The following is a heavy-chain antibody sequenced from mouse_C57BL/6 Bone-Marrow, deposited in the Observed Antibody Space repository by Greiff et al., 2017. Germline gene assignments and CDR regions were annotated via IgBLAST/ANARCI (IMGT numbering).Heavy chain of an antibody. CDR3: ARMGPYYCDY. V-gene: IGHV1-54*01. CDR2: INPGSGGT. J-gene: IGHJ2*01. Sequence: QVQLQQSGAELVRPGTSVKVSCKASGCAFTNYLIEWVKQRPGQGLEWIGVINPGSGGTNYNEKFKGKATLTADKSSSTAYMQLSSLTSEDSAVYFCARMGPYYCDYWGQGTTLTVSS. CDR1: GCAFTNYL. D-gene: IGHD4-1*01.